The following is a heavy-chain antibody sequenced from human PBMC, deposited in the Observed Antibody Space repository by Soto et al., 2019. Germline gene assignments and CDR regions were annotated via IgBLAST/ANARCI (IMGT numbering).Heavy chain of an antibody. CDR2: IYYDGTT. CDR1: GDSISASTYY. D-gene: IGHD3-22*01. CDR3: ARDYFDSSDYTTNWYDP. Sequence: PSETLSLTCIVSGDSISASTYYWGWVRQPPGEGLEWIGSIYYDGTTYSNPSLKSRVTIFVDTSKNQFSLKLTSVTAADTALYYCARDYFDSSDYTTNWYDPWGQGALVTVSS. J-gene: IGHJ5*02. V-gene: IGHV4-39*01.